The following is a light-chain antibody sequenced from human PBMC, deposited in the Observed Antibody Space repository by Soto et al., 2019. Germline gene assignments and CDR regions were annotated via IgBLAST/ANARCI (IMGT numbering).Light chain of an antibody. CDR2: DAS. CDR3: QQRSNWPPRIT. CDR1: QSVSSY. J-gene: IGKJ4*01. Sequence: EIVLTQSPATLSLSPGERATLSCRASQSVSSYLAWYQQKPGQAPRLLIYDASNSATGIPARFSGSGTGTDFTLTISSLEAEDFAVYYCQQRSNWPPRITFGGGTKVEIK. V-gene: IGKV3-11*01.